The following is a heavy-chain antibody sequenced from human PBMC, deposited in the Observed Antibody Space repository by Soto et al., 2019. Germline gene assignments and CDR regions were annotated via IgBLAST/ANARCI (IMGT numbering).Heavy chain of an antibody. V-gene: IGHV3-30-3*01. CDR1: GFTFSSYA. Sequence: QVQLVESGGGVVQPGRSLRLSCAASGFTFSSYAMHWVRQAPGKGLEWVAVISYDGSNKYYADSVKGRFTISRDNSKNTLYLQMNSLGAEDTAVYYCARDKYVDTAMVEGVFDYWGQGTLVTVSS. CDR2: ISYDGSNK. D-gene: IGHD5-18*01. J-gene: IGHJ4*02. CDR3: ARDKYVDTAMVEGVFDY.